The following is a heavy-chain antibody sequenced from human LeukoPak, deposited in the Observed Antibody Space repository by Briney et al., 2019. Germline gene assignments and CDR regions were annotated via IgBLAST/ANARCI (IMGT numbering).Heavy chain of an antibody. CDR2: ISSSGST. CDR3: ARGPYSYDSSGAFDI. D-gene: IGHD3-22*01. J-gene: IGHJ3*02. Sequence: PSETLSLTCTVSGDSITNSTYYWSWIRQPAGKGLEWIGRISSSGSTNYNPSLKSRVTISVDTSKNQFSLKLSSVTAADTAVYFCARGPYSYDSSGAFDIWGQGTMVTVSS. CDR1: GDSITNSTYY. V-gene: IGHV4-61*02.